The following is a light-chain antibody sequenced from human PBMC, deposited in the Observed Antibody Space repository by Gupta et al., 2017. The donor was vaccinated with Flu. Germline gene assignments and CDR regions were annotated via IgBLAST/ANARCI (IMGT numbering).Light chain of an antibody. J-gene: IGKJ1*01. CDR1: QSISNY. CDR2: AAS. V-gene: IGKV1-39*01. Sequence: DIPMTQSPSSLSASVGDIVTIPCRASQSISNYLNWYQQKPVKAPKLLIYAASTLQSGVPSRFSGGGSGTDFTLTISSLQPEDFGTYYCQQSYSTPWTFGHGTKVEIK. CDR3: QQSYSTPWT.